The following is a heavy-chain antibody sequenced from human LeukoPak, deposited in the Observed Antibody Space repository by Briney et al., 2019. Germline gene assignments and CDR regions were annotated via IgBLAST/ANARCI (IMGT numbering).Heavy chain of an antibody. V-gene: IGHV1-69*04. CDR2: IIPILGIA. D-gene: IGHD3-22*01. CDR3: ARDLHYDSSGYYYGADAFDI. J-gene: IGHJ3*02. Sequence: SVKVSCKASGGTFSSYTISWVRQAPRQGLEWMGRIIPILGIANYAQKFQGRVTITADKSTSTAYMELSSLRSEDTAVYYCARDLHYDSSGYYYGADAFDIWGQGTMVTVSS. CDR1: GGTFSSYT.